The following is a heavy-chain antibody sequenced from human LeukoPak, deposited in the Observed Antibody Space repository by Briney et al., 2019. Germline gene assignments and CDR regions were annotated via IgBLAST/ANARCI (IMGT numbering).Heavy chain of an antibody. D-gene: IGHD3-10*01. CDR2: ISSSSSYI. CDR3: ARDGEPDTYGFDY. CDR1: GFTFSSYS. J-gene: IGHJ4*02. Sequence: GGSLRLSCAASGFTFSSYSMNWVRQAPGKGLEWVSSISSSSSYIYYADSVKGRLTISRDNAKNSLYLQMNSLRAEDTAVYYCARDGEPDTYGFDYWGQGTLVTVSS. V-gene: IGHV3-21*01.